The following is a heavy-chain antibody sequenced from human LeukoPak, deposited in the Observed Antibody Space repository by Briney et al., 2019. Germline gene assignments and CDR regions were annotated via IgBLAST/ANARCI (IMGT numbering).Heavy chain of an antibody. D-gene: IGHD5-24*01. V-gene: IGHV1-69*05. CDR3: ARVLGRDGYNTLDY. CDR1: GGTFSSYA. CDR2: IIPIFGTA. J-gene: IGHJ4*02. Sequence: SVKVSCKASGGTFSSYAISWVRQAPGQGLEWMGGIIPIFGTANYAQKVQGRVTITTDESTSTAYMELSSLRSEDTAVYYCARVLGRDGYNTLDYWGQGTLVTVSS.